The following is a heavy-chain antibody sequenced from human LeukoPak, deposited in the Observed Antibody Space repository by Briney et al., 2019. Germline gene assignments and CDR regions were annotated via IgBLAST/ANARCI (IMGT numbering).Heavy chain of an antibody. J-gene: IGHJ5*02. CDR1: GFTFSSYA. CDR2: ISGSGGRT. CDR3: AKDSDYGDYVWYNWFDP. Sequence: GGSLRLSCAASGFTFSSYAMSWVRQAPGKGLEWVSAISGSGGRTYYVDSVKGRFTISRDNSKNTLYLQMNSLRAEDTAVYYCAKDSDYGDYVWYNWFDPWGQGTLVTVSS. V-gene: IGHV3-23*01. D-gene: IGHD4-17*01.